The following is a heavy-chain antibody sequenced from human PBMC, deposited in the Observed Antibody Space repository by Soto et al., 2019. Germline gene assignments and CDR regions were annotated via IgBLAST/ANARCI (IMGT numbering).Heavy chain of an antibody. CDR2: IIPIFGTA. Sequence: QVQLVQSGAEVKKPGSSVKVSCKASGGTFSSYAISWVRQAPGQGLEWMGGIIPIFGTANYAQKFQGRVTITADESTSTAYMELRSLRSEDTVLYYCARVGYSSSWHSYYYYYGMDVWGQGTTVTVSS. V-gene: IGHV1-69*01. J-gene: IGHJ6*02. CDR3: ARVGYSSSWHSYYYYYGMDV. CDR1: GGTFSSYA. D-gene: IGHD6-13*01.